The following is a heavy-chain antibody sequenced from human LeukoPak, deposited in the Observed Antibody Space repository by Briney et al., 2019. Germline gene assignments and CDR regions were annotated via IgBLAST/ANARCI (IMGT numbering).Heavy chain of an antibody. D-gene: IGHD3-22*01. V-gene: IGHV4-30-4*08. Sequence: SETLSLTCTVSGGSISSGDYYWSWIRQPPGKGLEWIGYIYYSGSTYYNPSLKSRVTISVDTSKNQFSLKLSSVTAADTAVYYCARGSSWLLPGSPYYFDYWGQGTLVTVSS. J-gene: IGHJ4*02. CDR3: ARGSSWLLPGSPYYFDY. CDR2: IYYSGST. CDR1: GGSISSGDYY.